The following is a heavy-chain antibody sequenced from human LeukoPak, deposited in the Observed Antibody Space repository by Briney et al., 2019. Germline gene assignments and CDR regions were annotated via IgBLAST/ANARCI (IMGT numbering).Heavy chain of an antibody. D-gene: IGHD2-2*01. J-gene: IGHJ4*01. CDR2: IYHSGST. CDR3: ARQVCSSISCYVAY. V-gene: IGHV4-39*01. Sequence: SETLSLTCTVSRGSISSSSYYWAWIRQPPGKGLEWIGMIYHSGSTYYNPSLKSRVTISVDTSKNQFSLKLSSVTAADTAVYYCARQVCSSISCYVAYWGQRPLVTVSS. CDR1: RGSISSSSYY.